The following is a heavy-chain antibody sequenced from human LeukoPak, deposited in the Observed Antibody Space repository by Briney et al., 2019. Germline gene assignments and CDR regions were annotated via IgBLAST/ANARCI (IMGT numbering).Heavy chain of an antibody. J-gene: IGHJ3*02. CDR2: IYYSGST. D-gene: IGHD3-22*01. Sequence: SETLSLTCTVSGGSISSYYLSWIRQPPGKGLEWIGYIYYSGSTNYNPSLKSRVTISVDTSKNQFSLKLSSVTAADTAVYYCARDPAYYDSSGYLDAFDIWGQGTMVTVSS. V-gene: IGHV4-59*01. CDR1: GGSISSYY. CDR3: ARDPAYYDSSGYLDAFDI.